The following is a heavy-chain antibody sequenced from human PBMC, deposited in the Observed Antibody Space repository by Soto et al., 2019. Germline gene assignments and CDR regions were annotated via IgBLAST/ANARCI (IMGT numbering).Heavy chain of an antibody. CDR3: ARRGPGTYFDY. CDR1: GFTFSRYA. CDR2: ISGRGDST. D-gene: IGHD6-13*01. Sequence: EVQLLDSGGGLVQPGGSLRLSCAPSGFTFSRYAMNWVRQAPGKGLAWVSVISGRGDSTYYAYSVKGRFTISRDNSKNTLYLQMNSLRTEDTAVYYCARRGPGTYFDYWGQGTLVTVSS. J-gene: IGHJ4*02. V-gene: IGHV3-23*01.